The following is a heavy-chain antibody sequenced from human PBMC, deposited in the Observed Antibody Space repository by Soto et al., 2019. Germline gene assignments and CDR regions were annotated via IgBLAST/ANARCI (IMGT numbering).Heavy chain of an antibody. CDR1: GGTFSSYA. Sequence: QVQLVQSGAEVKKPGSSVKVSCKASGGTFSSYAISWVRQAPGQGLEWMGGIIPIFGTATYAQKFQGRVKITADESTSTAYMELSSLRSEDTAVYYCASLLELGYHHYTPDPWGQGTLVTVSS. V-gene: IGHV1-69*01. J-gene: IGHJ5*02. CDR2: IIPIFGTA. CDR3: ASLLELGYHHYTPDP. D-gene: IGHD1-7*01.